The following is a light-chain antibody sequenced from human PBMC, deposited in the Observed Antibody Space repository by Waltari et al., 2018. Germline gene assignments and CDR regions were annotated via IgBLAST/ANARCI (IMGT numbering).Light chain of an antibody. CDR2: DAS. V-gene: IGKV1-5*01. CDR1: QSIGSL. CDR3: QQYYSYFT. Sequence: DIQMTQSPSTLSASVGDRVTITCRASQSIGSLLGWYQQKPGKAPKLLIYDASSLESGVPSRFSGSGSGTEFTLTINSLQPDDFATYSCQQYYSYFTFGGGAKVEIK. J-gene: IGKJ4*01.